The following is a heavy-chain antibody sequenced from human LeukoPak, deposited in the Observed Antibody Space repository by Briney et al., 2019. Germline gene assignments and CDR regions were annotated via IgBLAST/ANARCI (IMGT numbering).Heavy chain of an antibody. D-gene: IGHD4-11*01. CDR2: ISSSSSYI. V-gene: IGHV3-21*01. Sequence: GGSLRLSCAASGFTVITNDMTWVRQAPGKGLEWVSSISSSSSYIYYADSVKGRFTMSRDNAKNSLYLQMSSLRAEDTAVYYCARERAAQYDYWGQGILVTVSS. J-gene: IGHJ4*02. CDR3: ARERAAQYDY. CDR1: GFTVITND.